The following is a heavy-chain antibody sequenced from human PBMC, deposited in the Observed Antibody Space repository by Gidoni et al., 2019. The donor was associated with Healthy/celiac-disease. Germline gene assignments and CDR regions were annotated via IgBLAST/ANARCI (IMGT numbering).Heavy chain of an antibody. V-gene: IGHV1-69*01. CDR1: GGTFSSYA. J-gene: IGHJ4*02. Sequence: QGQLVQSGAEVKKPGTSVKVSCKASGGTFSSYAISWGRQAPGQGLEWMGGIIPIFGTANYAQKFQGRVTITADESTSTAYMERSSLRSEDTAVYYCARAARSTVTTFPDYWGQGTLVTVSS. CDR2: IIPIFGTA. D-gene: IGHD4-17*01. CDR3: ARAARSTVTTFPDY.